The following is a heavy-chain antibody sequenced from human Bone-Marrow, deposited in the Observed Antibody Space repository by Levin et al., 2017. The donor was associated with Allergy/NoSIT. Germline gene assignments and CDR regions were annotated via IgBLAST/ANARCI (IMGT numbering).Heavy chain of an antibody. Sequence: SETLSLTCTVSGGSISSYYWSWIRQPPGKGLEWIGYIYYSGSTNYNPSLKSRVTISVDTSKNQFSLKLSSVTAADTAVYYCARDSYYYGSGIPTGWFDPWGQGTLVTVSS. CDR2: IYYSGST. V-gene: IGHV4-59*01. D-gene: IGHD3-10*01. CDR3: ARDSYYYGSGIPTGWFDP. CDR1: GGSISSYY. J-gene: IGHJ5*02.